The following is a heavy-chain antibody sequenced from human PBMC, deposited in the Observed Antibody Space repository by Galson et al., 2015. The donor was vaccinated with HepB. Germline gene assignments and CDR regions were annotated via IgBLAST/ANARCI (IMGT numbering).Heavy chain of an antibody. V-gene: IGHV3-53*01. J-gene: IGHJ6*03. CDR3: ARVSGYSSSWYEFNCYYYYMDV. D-gene: IGHD6-13*01. CDR1: GFTVSSNY. Sequence: SLRLSCAASGFTVSSNYMSWVRQAPGKGLEWVSVIYSGGSTYYADSVKGRFTISRDNSKNTLYLQMNSLRAEDTAVYYCARVSGYSSSWYEFNCYYYYMDVWGKGTTVTVSS. CDR2: IYSGGST.